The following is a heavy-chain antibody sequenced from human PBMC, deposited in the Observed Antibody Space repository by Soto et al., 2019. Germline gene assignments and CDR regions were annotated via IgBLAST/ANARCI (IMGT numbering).Heavy chain of an antibody. V-gene: IGHV1-8*01. CDR3: ARALVEADY. CDR1: GYTVTSYD. Sequence: QVQLVQSGAEVKKPGASVKVSCKASGYTVTSYDITWVRQAAGQGLEWMGWMNPISGKTGYAQKFQGRVTMTRNTSMSTVYMELSSLRSEDTAVYYCARALVEADYWGQGTLVTVSS. J-gene: IGHJ4*02. CDR2: MNPISGKT.